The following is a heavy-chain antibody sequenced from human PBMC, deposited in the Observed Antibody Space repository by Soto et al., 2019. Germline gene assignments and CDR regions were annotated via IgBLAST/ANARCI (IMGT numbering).Heavy chain of an antibody. V-gene: IGHV4-39*01. CDR2: IYYSGST. CDR3: AKVGSELGDIVVVPAAMLDWNYYYYMDV. D-gene: IGHD2-2*01. J-gene: IGHJ6*03. Sequence: SETLSLTCTVSGGSISSSSYYWGWIRQPPGKGLEWIGSIYYSGSTYYNPSLKSRVTISVDTSKNQFSLKLSSVTAADTAVYYCAKVGSELGDIVVVPAAMLDWNYYYYMDVWGKGTTVTVSS. CDR1: GGSISSSSYY.